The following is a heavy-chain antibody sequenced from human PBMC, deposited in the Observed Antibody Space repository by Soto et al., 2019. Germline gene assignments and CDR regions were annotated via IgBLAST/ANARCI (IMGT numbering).Heavy chain of an antibody. CDR3: ARDLDPIVVVPAATFDY. CDR1: GYTFTSYA. V-gene: IGHV1-3*01. J-gene: IGHJ4*02. CDR2: INAGNGNT. Sequence: ASVKVSCKASGYTFTSYAMHWLLQAPGQRLEWMGWINAGNGNTKYSQKFQGRVTITRDTSASTAYMELSSLRSEDTAVYYCARDLDPIVVVPAATFDYWGQGTLVTAPQ. D-gene: IGHD2-2*01.